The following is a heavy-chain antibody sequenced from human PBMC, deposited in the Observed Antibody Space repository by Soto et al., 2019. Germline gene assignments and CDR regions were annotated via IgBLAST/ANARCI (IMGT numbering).Heavy chain of an antibody. CDR3: ARVLLWFGELLYFGAKDAFDI. CDR1: GDSVSSNSAA. J-gene: IGHJ3*02. CDR2: TYYRSKWYN. V-gene: IGHV6-1*01. D-gene: IGHD3-10*01. Sequence: SQTLSLTCAISGDSVSSNSAAWNWIRQSPSRGLEWLGRTYYRSKWYNDYAVSVKSRITINPDTSKNQFSLQLNSVTPEDTAVYYCARVLLWFGELLYFGAKDAFDIWGQGTMVTVSS.